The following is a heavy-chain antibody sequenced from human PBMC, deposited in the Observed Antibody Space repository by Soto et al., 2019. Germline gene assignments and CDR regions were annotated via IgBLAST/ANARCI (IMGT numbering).Heavy chain of an antibody. CDR1: GYTFTSYS. D-gene: IGHD2-2*01. V-gene: IGHV1-46*01. CDR2: ISPSDDRP. J-gene: IGHJ4*02. Sequence: QVQLVQSGTEVKEPGASVKVSCKASGYTFTSYSIHWVRQAPGQGLEWMGIISPSDDRPNYAQKVQDRVPMTSDTPTGTVYMDRSCLSFEDTAVYHCSIGFCGSRCDYFEKLGQGTLIGVPP. CDR3: SIGFCGSRCDYFEK.